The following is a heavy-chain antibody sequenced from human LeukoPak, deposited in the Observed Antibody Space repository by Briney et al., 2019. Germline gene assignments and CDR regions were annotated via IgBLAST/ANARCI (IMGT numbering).Heavy chain of an antibody. D-gene: IGHD6-13*01. V-gene: IGHV4-30-4*01. J-gene: IGHJ4*02. CDR3: ASVRRYSSSWSNFDY. CDR2: IYYSGST. CDR1: GGSISSGDYY. Sequence: SETLSLTCTVSGGSISSGDYYWSWIRRPPGKGLEWIGYIYYSGSTYYNPSLKSRVTISVDTSKNQFSLKLSSVTAADTAVYYCASVRRYSSSWSNFDYWGQGTLVTVSS.